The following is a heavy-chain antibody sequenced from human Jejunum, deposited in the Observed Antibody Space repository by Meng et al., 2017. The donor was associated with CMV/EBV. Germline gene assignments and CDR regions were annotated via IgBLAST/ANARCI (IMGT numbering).Heavy chain of an antibody. CDR1: GDSISSGNYY. D-gene: IGHD1-1*01. CDR3: ARNEDGYFDY. J-gene: IGHJ4*02. V-gene: IGHV4-61*02. CDR2: FYTRGST. Sequence: LPCPVSGDSISSGNYYWGWIRQPAGKGLEWIGRFYTRGSTHYNASLKSRVTISVDTSKNQFSLQLTSVTGADTAVYYCARNEDGYFDYWGQGILVTVSS.